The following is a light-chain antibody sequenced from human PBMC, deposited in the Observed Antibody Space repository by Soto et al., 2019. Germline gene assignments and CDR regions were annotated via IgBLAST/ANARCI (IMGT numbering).Light chain of an antibody. J-gene: IGKJ4*01. CDR3: QQYGSSPT. Sequence: EIVLTQSPGTLSLSPGERVTLSCRASQSVSSSYVAWYQQKPGQAPRLLIYGASRRATGIPDRFSGSGSGTDATLTISRLEPEDFAVYYCQQYGSSPTFGGGTKVEIK. CDR1: QSVSSSY. CDR2: GAS. V-gene: IGKV3-20*01.